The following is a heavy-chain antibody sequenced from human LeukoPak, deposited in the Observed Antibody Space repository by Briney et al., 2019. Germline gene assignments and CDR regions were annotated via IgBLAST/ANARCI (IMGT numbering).Heavy chain of an antibody. CDR2: INHSGST. Sequence: SETLSLTCAVYGGSFSGYYWSWIRQPPGKGLEWIGEINHSGSTNYNPSLKSRVTISVDTSKNQFSLKLRSVTAADTAVYYCARGLGYCSSTSCYTDYYYYGMDVWGQGTTVTVSS. J-gene: IGHJ6*02. D-gene: IGHD2-2*02. CDR3: ARGLGYCSSTSCYTDYYYYGMDV. V-gene: IGHV4-34*01. CDR1: GGSFSGYY.